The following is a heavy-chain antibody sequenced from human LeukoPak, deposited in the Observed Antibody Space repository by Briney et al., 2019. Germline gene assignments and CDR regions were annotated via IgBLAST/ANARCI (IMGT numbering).Heavy chain of an antibody. V-gene: IGHV3-21*01. J-gene: IGHJ4*02. Sequence: GGSLRLSCAASGFTFSSYAMNWVRQAPGKGLEWVSSISSSSGYIYYADSLRGRFTISRDSAKNSLFLQMNSLRAEDTAVYYCAKDQNLATVVTDGTGYWGQGTLVTVSS. CDR2: ISSSSGYI. CDR1: GFTFSSYA. CDR3: AKDQNLATVVTDGTGY. D-gene: IGHD4-23*01.